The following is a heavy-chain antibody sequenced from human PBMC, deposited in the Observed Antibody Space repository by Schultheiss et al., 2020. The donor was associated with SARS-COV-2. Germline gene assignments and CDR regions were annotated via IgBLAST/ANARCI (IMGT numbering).Heavy chain of an antibody. D-gene: IGHD2-15*01. CDR1: GYTFTSYG. CDR3: ARDGVGVAATLYYYGGMDV. V-gene: IGHV1-18*01. CDR2: ISAYNGNT. Sequence: ASVKVSCKASGYTFTSYGISWVRQAPGQGLEWMGWISAYNGNTNYAQNLQGRVTMTTDTSTNTAYMELRSLRSDDTAVYYCARDGVGVAATLYYYGGMDVWGQGTTVTVSS. J-gene: IGHJ6*02.